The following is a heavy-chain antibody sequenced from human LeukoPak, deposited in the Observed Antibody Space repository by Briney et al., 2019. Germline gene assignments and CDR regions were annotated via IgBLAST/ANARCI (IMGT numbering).Heavy chain of an antibody. CDR3: AMGPYYYDSSGYYY. CDR2: INSDGSST. J-gene: IGHJ4*02. V-gene: IGHV3-74*01. Sequence: GGSLRLSCAASGFTFSSYWMHWVRQAPGKGLVWVSRINSDGSSTSYADSVKGRFTISRDNAKNTPYLQMNSLRAEDTAVYYCAMGPYYYDSSGYYYWGQGTLVTVSS. CDR1: GFTFSSYW. D-gene: IGHD3-22*01.